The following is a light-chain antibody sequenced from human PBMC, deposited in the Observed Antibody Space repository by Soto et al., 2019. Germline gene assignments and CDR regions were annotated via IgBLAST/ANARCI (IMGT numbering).Light chain of an antibody. Sequence: DIQMTQSPSSLSASVGDRVTITCRASQGISSYLNWYQQKPGIAPKPLIYAASSLQSGVPSRFSGSGSGTDFTLTISSLQPGDFATYYCQQSYSTPPWTFGQGTKVDIK. CDR3: QQSYSTPPWT. V-gene: IGKV1-39*01. J-gene: IGKJ1*01. CDR1: QGISSY. CDR2: AAS.